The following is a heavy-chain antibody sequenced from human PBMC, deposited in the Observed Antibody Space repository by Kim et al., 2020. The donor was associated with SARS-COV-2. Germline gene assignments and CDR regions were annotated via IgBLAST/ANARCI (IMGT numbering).Heavy chain of an antibody. Sequence: GVSLRLSCAASGFTFSTYGMHWVRQAPGKGLEWVAVVSNDGSNKYYADSVKGRFTISRDNSKNTLYLQMNSLRAEDTAVYYCAKDQMGLGYIFDYWGQGTLVTVSS. CDR1: GFTFSTYG. CDR3: AKDQMGLGYIFDY. D-gene: IGHD5-18*01. J-gene: IGHJ4*02. CDR2: VSNDGSNK. V-gene: IGHV3-30*18.